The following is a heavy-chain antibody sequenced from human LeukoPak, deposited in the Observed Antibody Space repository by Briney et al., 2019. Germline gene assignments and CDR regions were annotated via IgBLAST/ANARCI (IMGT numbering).Heavy chain of an antibody. Sequence: GGSLRLSCAASGFTFSSYGMHWVRQAPGKGLEWVAVISYDGSNKYYADSVKGRFTISRDNSRNTLYLQMNSLRAEDTAVYYCAKGRFYSGYEGNWYFDLWGRGTLVTVSS. J-gene: IGHJ2*01. CDR1: GFTFSSYG. D-gene: IGHD5-12*01. CDR3: AKGRFYSGYEGNWYFDL. CDR2: ISYDGSNK. V-gene: IGHV3-30*18.